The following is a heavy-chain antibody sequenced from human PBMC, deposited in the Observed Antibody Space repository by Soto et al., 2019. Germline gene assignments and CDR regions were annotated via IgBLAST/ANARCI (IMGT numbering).Heavy chain of an antibody. J-gene: IGHJ5*02. V-gene: IGHV3-21*01. CDR2: ISSSSSYI. D-gene: IGHD5-12*01. Sequence: PEGSLRLSCAASGFTFSSYSMNWVRQAPGKGLEWVSSISSSSSYIYYADSVKGRFTISRDNAKNSLYLQMNSLRAEDTAVYYCARDPEGYSGYDSPWGQGTLVTVPQ. CDR1: GFTFSSYS. CDR3: ARDPEGYSGYDSP.